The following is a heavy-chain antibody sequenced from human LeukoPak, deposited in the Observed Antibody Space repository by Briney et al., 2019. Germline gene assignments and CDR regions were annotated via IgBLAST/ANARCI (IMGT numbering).Heavy chain of an antibody. D-gene: IGHD3-22*01. V-gene: IGHV1-8*01. CDR1: GYTFTSYG. Sequence: ASVKVSCKASGYTFTSYGINWVRPATGQGLEWMGWMNPNSGNTGYAQKFQGRVTMTRNTSISTAYMELSSLRSEDTAVYYCARGRYDSSGYYYFDYWGQGTLVTVSS. CDR3: ARGRYDSSGYYYFDY. J-gene: IGHJ4*02. CDR2: MNPNSGNT.